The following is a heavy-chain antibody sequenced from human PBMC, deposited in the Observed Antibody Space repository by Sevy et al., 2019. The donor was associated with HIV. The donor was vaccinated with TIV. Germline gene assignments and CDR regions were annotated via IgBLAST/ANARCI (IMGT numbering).Heavy chain of an antibody. J-gene: IGHJ4*02. Sequence: GGSLRLSCAASGFTFSNYAMHWVRQAPGKGLAWVALIWYDGSKIFYADSVKGRFTISRDNSESTLYLQMNSLRAEDTALYHCAKGGPNSGYDYYFDYWGQGTLVTASS. CDR2: IWYDGSKI. D-gene: IGHD5-12*01. CDR1: GFTFSNYA. V-gene: IGHV3-33*06. CDR3: AKGGPNSGYDYYFDY.